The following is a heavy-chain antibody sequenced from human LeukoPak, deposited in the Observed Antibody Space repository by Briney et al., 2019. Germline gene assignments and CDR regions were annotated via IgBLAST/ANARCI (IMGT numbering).Heavy chain of an antibody. D-gene: IGHD3-10*01. CDR1: GGSMRSYY. CDR2: IYYSGST. CDR3: ARHGFRAGGSWIFDY. J-gene: IGHJ4*02. V-gene: IGHV4-59*08. Sequence: SETLSLTCTVSGGSMRSYYWSWIRQPPGKGLEWIGYIYYSGSTNYNPSLKSRVTISVDTSKNQFSLKLSSVTATDMAVYFCARHGFRAGGSWIFDYWGQGTLVTVSS.